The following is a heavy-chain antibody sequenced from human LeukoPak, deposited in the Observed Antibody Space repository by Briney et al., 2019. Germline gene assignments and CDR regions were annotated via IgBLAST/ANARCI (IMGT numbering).Heavy chain of an antibody. CDR3: ARAMVRGVIPPWFDP. CDR2: ISSSGSTI. CDR1: GFTFSDYY. Sequence: PGGSLRHSCAASGFTFSDYYMSWIRQAPGKGLEWVSYISSSGSTIYYADSVKGRFTVSRDNAKNSLYLQMNSLRAEDTAVYYCARAMVRGVIPPWFDPWGQGTLVTVSS. D-gene: IGHD3-10*01. J-gene: IGHJ5*02. V-gene: IGHV3-11*01.